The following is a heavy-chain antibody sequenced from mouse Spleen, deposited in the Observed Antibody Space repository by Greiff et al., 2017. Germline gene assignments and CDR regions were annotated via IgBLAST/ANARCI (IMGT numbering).Heavy chain of an antibody. CDR3: ARIYYGNYDYAMDY. Sequence: QVQLQQPGAELVKPGASVKMSCKASGYTFTSYWITWVKQRPGQGLEWIGDIYPGSGSTNYNEKFKSKATLTVDKSSSTAYMQLSSLTSEDSAVYYCARIYYGNYDYAMDYWGQGTSVTVSS. J-gene: IGHJ4*01. CDR2: IYPGSGST. CDR1: GYTFTSYW. D-gene: IGHD2-1*01. V-gene: IGHV1-55*01.